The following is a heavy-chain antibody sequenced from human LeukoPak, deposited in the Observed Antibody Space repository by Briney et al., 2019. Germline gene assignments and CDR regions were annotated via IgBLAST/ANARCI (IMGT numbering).Heavy chain of an antibody. J-gene: IGHJ4*02. CDR2: INHSGST. V-gene: IGHV4-34*01. CDR1: GGSFSGYY. Sequence: SETLSLTCAVYGGSFSGYYWSWIRQPPGKGLEWIGEINHSGSTDYNPSLMSRVTISVDTSKNQFSLKLSSVTAADTAVYYCARGRGYCSGGSCYYDYWGQGTLVTVSS. D-gene: IGHD2-15*01. CDR3: ARGRGYCSGGSCYYDY.